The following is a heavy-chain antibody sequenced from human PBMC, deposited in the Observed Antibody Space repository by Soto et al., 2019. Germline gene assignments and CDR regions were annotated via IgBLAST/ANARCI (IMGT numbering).Heavy chain of an antibody. CDR1: GFTFSSYA. D-gene: IGHD3-3*01. V-gene: IGHV3-23*01. Sequence: PGGSLRLSCAASGFTFSSYAMSWVRQAPGKGLEWVSAISGSGSETYYVDSVKGRFTIPRDNAKNTLYLQMNSLRAEDTAVYYCARDFYADFWSGYYPSFDYWGQGTLVTVSS. CDR3: ARDFYADFWSGYYPSFDY. CDR2: ISGSGSET. J-gene: IGHJ4*02.